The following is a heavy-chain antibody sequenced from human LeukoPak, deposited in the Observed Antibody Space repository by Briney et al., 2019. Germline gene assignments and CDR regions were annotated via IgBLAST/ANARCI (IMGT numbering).Heavy chain of an antibody. Sequence: PGGSLRLSCAASGFTFSIYWMHWVRQAPGKGLVWVSRINSDASSTTYADSVKGRFTISRDTARNTLYLQMNSLRAEDTAVYYCARVGYSYGSYYFGYWGQGTLVTVSS. CDR3: ARVGYSYGSYYFGY. J-gene: IGHJ4*02. V-gene: IGHV3-74*01. D-gene: IGHD5-18*01. CDR1: GFTFSIYW. CDR2: INSDASST.